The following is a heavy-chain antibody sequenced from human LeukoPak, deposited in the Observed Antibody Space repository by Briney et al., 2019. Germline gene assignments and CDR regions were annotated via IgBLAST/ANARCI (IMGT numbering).Heavy chain of an antibody. CDR3: ARPSPRRGTGIGDAFDI. CDR2: IFYSGST. V-gene: IGHV4-59*08. Sequence: SETLSLTCTVSGGSISSYYWSWIRQPPGKGLEWIGYIFYSGSTNYNPSLKSRVTISVDTSKNRFSLKLSSVTAADTAVYYCARPSPRRGTGIGDAFDIWGQGTMVTVSS. D-gene: IGHD1-1*01. CDR1: GGSISSYY. J-gene: IGHJ3*02.